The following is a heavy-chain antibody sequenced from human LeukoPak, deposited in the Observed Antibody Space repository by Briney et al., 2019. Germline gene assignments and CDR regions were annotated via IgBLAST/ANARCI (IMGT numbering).Heavy chain of an antibody. J-gene: IGHJ4*02. CDR1: GFTFTTYW. Sequence: GGSLRLSCAASGFTFTTYWMSWVRQAPGKGLEWVANIQQDGTEKYYVDPVKGRFTISRDNAKNSLYLQMNSLRVEDTAVYYCAKVAKYYYGSETYYFFEHWGQGTPVTASS. CDR3: AKVAKYYYGSETYYFFEH. D-gene: IGHD3-10*01. CDR2: IQQDGTEK. V-gene: IGHV3-7*01.